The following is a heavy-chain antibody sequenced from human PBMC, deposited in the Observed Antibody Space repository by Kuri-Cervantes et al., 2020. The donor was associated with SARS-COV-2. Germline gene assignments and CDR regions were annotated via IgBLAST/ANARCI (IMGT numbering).Heavy chain of an antibody. D-gene: IGHD4-11*01. CDR2: IYYSGST. V-gene: IGHV4-31*03. CDR3: ARAQSEVTTFLDY. J-gene: IGHJ4*02. CDR1: GGSISSGGYY. Sequence: SETLSLTCTVSGGSISSGGYYWSWIGQHPGKGLEWIGYIYYSGSTYYNPSLKSRVTISVDTSKNQFSLKLSSVTAADTAVYYCARAQSEVTTFLDYWGQGTLVTVSS.